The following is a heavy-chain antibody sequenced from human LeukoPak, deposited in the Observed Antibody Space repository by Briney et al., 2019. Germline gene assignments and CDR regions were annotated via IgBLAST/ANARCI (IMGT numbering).Heavy chain of an antibody. CDR2: IYSGGST. J-gene: IGHJ4*02. D-gene: IGHD3-10*01. CDR3: AREGRESQGFDY. Sequence: PGGSLRLSCAASGFTVSDNYMSWVRQAPWKGLEWVSVIYSGGSTYYSDSVKGRFTISRDNSKNTLYLQMNSLRADDTAVYYCAREGRESQGFDYWGQGILVTVSS. V-gene: IGHV3-53*01. CDR1: GFTVSDNY.